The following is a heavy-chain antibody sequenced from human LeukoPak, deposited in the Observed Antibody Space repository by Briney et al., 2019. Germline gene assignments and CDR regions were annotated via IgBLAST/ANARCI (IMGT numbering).Heavy chain of an antibody. CDR3: TRGAGWLIDY. D-gene: IGHD3-16*01. V-gene: IGHV4-59*01. CDR1: DDSISDYY. Sequence: SETLSLTCTVSDDSISDYYRGWIRQPPGKGLEWIGYFYNSGRSTYNPSLKSRVTISADTSKNHFTLKLNSVTTADTAVYYCTRGAGWLIDYWGQGILVTVSS. CDR2: FYNSGRS. J-gene: IGHJ4*02.